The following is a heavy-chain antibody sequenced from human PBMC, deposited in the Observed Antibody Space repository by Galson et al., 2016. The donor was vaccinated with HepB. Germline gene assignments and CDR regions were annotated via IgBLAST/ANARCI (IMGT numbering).Heavy chain of an antibody. CDR1: GFTFSDYP. V-gene: IGHV3-23*01. CDR2: INSKGDDT. D-gene: IGHD2-15*01. Sequence: SLRLSCAASGFTFSDYPMTWVRQAPGKGLEWVSTINSKGDDTHHADSVKGRFIMSRDNSKNTVYLQMNNLRDEDTAIYFCARGTKRFCSGSNCYPLDHWGQGTLVTVSS. CDR3: ARGTKRFCSGSNCYPLDH. J-gene: IGHJ4*02.